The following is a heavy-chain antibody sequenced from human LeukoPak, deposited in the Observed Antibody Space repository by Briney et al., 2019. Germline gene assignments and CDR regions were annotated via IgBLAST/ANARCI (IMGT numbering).Heavy chain of an antibody. Sequence: PGGSLRLSCAASGFTFDDYGMSWVRQAPGKGLEWVSGINWNGGSTGYADSVKGRFTISRDNAKNSLYLQMNSLRAEDTAVYYCAKGPFGRGGDCYDYWGQGTLVTVSS. CDR1: GFTFDDYG. CDR2: INWNGGST. CDR3: AKGPFGRGGDCYDY. V-gene: IGHV3-20*04. D-gene: IGHD2-21*01. J-gene: IGHJ4*02.